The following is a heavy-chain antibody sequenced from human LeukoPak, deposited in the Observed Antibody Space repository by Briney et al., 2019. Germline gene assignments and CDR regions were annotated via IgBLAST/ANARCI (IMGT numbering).Heavy chain of an antibody. D-gene: IGHD2-15*01. V-gene: IGHV3-30-3*01. CDR2: MSYDGSNK. J-gene: IGHJ6*02. Sequence: GGSLRPSCAASGFTFSSYAMHWVRQAPGKGLEWVAVMSYDGSNKYYADSVKGRFTISRDNSKNTLYLQMNSLRAEDTAVYYCARELLRGDENYYYGMDVWGQGTTVTVSS. CDR3: ARELLRGDENYYYGMDV. CDR1: GFTFSSYA.